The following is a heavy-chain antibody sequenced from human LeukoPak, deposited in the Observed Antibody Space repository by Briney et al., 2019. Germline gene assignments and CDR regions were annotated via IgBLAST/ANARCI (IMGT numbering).Heavy chain of an antibody. V-gene: IGHV4-4*07. CDR1: VDSIRSYY. CDR2: IYTSGSN. CDR3: ARVAKGYRYGYRRGYDDYYYMDV. Sequence: SETLSLTCMDPVDSIRSYYWSWIRQPAGKGLEWIGRIYTSGSNKYNPSLKSRVALSVDTSKNQFSLKLRSVTAADTAAYYCARVAKGYRYGYRRGYDDYYYMDVWGKGTTVTIS. D-gene: IGHD5-18*01. J-gene: IGHJ6*03.